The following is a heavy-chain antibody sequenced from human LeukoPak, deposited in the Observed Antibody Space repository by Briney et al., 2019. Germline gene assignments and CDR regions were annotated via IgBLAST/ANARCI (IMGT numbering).Heavy chain of an antibody. V-gene: IGHV3-23*01. CDR1: GFTFSSYA. CDR3: AKSGAGCSSTSCDLDY. D-gene: IGHD2-2*01. CDR2: ISGSGGST. J-gene: IGHJ4*02. Sequence: GGSLRLSCAASGFTFSSYAMSWVRQAPGKGLEWVSAISGSGGSTYYADPVKGRFTISRDNSKNTLYLQMNSLRAEDTAVYYCAKSGAGCSSTSCDLDYWGQGTLVTVSS.